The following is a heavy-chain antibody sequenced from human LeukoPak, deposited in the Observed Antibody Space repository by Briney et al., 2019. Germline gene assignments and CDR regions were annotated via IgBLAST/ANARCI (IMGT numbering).Heavy chain of an antibody. CDR2: IYTSGST. J-gene: IGHJ4*02. CDR1: GGSISSGSYY. CDR3: ARVRFDSSAYGMTF. D-gene: IGHD3-22*01. Sequence: SETLSLTCSVSGGSISSGSYYWSWIRQPAGKGLEWIGRIYTSGSTDYNPSLMSRLTISLDTSKNQFSLRLTSVTAADTAVYYCARVRFDSSAYGMTFWGQGTPVTVSS. V-gene: IGHV4-61*02.